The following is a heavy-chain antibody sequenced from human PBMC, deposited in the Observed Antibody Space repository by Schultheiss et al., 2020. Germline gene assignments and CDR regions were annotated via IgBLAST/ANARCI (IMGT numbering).Heavy chain of an antibody. CDR2: IYYSGST. V-gene: IGHV4-31*03. CDR3: ARMMRSANDY. CDR1: GGSISSGGYY. Sequence: LRLSCTVSGGSISSGGYYWSWIRQHPGKGLEWIGYIYYSGSTYYNPSLKSRVTISVDTSKNQFSLKLSSVTAADTAVYYCARMMRSANDYWGQGTLVTVSS. J-gene: IGHJ4*02. D-gene: IGHD3-16*01.